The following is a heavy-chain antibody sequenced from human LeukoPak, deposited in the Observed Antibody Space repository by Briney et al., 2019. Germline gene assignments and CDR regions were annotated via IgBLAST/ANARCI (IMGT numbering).Heavy chain of an antibody. CDR1: GFTFSDYW. V-gene: IGHV3-7*01. Sequence: GGSLRLSCAASGFTFSDYWMTWVRQAPGKGLEWVASIKEDGSDKKYVDSVKGRFTISRDNAEKSLYLEMNSLRVEDTAVFYCARTYFRSDSFYNPLDYWGQGTLVTVSS. CDR3: ARTYFRSDSFYNPLDY. J-gene: IGHJ4*01. CDR2: IKEDGSDK. D-gene: IGHD3-10*01.